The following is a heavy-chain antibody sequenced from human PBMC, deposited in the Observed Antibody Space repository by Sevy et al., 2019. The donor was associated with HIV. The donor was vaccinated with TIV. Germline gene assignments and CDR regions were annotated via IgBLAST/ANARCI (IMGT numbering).Heavy chain of an antibody. J-gene: IGHJ4*02. CDR1: GYTFTGYY. Sequence: ASVKVSCKASGYTFTGYYMHWVRQAPGQGLEWMGWINPNSGGTNYAQKFQGRVTMTRDTSISTAYMELSRLRSDDTAVYYCARKGSGWYGEFDYWGQGTLVTVSS. V-gene: IGHV1-2*02. D-gene: IGHD6-19*01. CDR2: INPNSGGT. CDR3: ARKGSGWYGEFDY.